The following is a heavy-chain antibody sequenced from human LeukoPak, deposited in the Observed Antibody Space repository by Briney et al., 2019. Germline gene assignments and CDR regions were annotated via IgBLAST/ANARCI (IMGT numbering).Heavy chain of an antibody. CDR3: TGGALDY. V-gene: IGHV3-7*04. CDR1: GFTFSDYW. Sequence: GGSLRLSCATSGFTFSDYWMSWVRQAPGQGLEWVAKINQDGRDQHFVDSVKGRFTISRDNAKNLLFLQMDSLRAEDTAVYYCTGGALDYWGPGTLVTVSS. J-gene: IGHJ4*02. CDR2: INQDGRDQ.